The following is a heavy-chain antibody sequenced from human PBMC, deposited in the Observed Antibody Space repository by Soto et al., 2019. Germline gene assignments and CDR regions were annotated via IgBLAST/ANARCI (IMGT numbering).Heavy chain of an antibody. CDR2: ISYDGSNK. J-gene: IGHJ4*02. D-gene: IGHD6-13*01. Sequence: GWSLRLSCAASGFSFSSYGMHWVRQASGKGLEWVAVISYDGSNKYYAGSVKGRFTISRANFKNTLYLQMNRLRAEDRAEYYCAKSGDYSSSWYSSSIAVAHFDYWGQGTLVTV. CDR1: GFSFSSYG. V-gene: IGHV3-30*18. CDR3: AKSGDYSSSWYSSSIAVAHFDY.